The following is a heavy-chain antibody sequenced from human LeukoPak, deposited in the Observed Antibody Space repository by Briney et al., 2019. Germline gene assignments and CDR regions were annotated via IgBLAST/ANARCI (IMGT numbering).Heavy chain of an antibody. CDR3: ARSQDGSGSYFYYFYIDV. Sequence: GGSLRLSCAASGFTVSSNYMSWVRQAPGKGLEWVSIFYRGGSTHYADSVKGRFTVSRDNSKNILYLQMNSLRAEDTAVYYCARSQDGSGSYFYYFYIDVWGKGTTV. CDR1: GFTVSSNY. CDR2: FYRGGST. V-gene: IGHV3-66*01. J-gene: IGHJ6*03. D-gene: IGHD3-10*01.